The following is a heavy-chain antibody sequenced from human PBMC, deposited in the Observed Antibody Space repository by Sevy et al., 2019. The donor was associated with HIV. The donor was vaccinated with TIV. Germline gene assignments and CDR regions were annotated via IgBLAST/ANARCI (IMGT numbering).Heavy chain of an antibody. CDR2: ISYDGSNK. CDR1: GFTFSSYG. CDR3: AKDQYSYGYSLDH. D-gene: IGHD5-18*01. Sequence: GSLRLSCAASGFTFSSYGMHWVRQAPGKGLEWVAVISYDGSNKYYADSVKGRFTISRDNSKNTLYLQMNSLRAEDTAVYYCAKDQYSYGYSLDHWGQGTLVTVSS. J-gene: IGHJ4*02. V-gene: IGHV3-30*18.